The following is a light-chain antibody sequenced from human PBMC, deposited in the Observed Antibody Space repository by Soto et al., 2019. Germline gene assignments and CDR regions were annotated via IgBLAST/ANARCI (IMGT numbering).Light chain of an antibody. CDR1: QRISSW. CDR2: QAS. Sequence: DIQMTQSPSTLSASVGDRVTITCRASQRISSWLAWYQQKPGKAPNLLLYQASSLESGVPSRFSGSGPGTEFTLAISSLQPDDFATYYCQQYNSPWPFGQGPKVEIK. V-gene: IGKV1-5*03. J-gene: IGKJ1*01. CDR3: QQYNSPWP.